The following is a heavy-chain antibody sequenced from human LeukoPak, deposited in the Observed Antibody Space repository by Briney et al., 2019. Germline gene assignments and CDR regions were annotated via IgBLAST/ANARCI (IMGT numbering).Heavy chain of an antibody. V-gene: IGHV1-18*01. CDR3: ARDLDQYSGRFGGFGHDF. CDR1: GYTFTNYG. D-gene: IGHD1-26*01. J-gene: IGHJ4*02. Sequence: ASVKVSCKASGYTFTNYGINWVRQAPGQGLEWMGWISAYNGNTNYAQKLQGRVTMTTDTSTSTAYMELRSLRSDDTTVYYCARDLDQYSGRFGGFGHDFWGQGTLVTVSS. CDR2: ISAYNGNT.